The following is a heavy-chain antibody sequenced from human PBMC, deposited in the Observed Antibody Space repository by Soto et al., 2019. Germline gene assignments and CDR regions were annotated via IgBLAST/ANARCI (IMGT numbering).Heavy chain of an antibody. J-gene: IGHJ4*02. CDR2: ISYDGSDK. CDR1: GFTFSSYT. D-gene: IGHD3-22*01. V-gene: IGHV3-30*04. Sequence: GGSLRLSCAASGFTFSSYTMHWVRQTPGKGLERVAVISYDGSDKYYADSVKGRFTISRDNSKNSLYLQMNSLRVEDTSVYYCAREYSLEVVAPGYWGKGILVTVPS. CDR3: AREYSLEVVAPGY.